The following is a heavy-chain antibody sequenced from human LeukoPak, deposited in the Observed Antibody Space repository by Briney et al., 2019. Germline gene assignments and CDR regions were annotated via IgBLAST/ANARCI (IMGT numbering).Heavy chain of an antibody. J-gene: IGHJ4*02. D-gene: IGHD3-22*01. V-gene: IGHV3-11*01. CDR1: GFRFSDFY. CDR2: ISRTGTTL. Sequence: GGSLRLSCAASGFRFSDFYMSWFRQAQGKGLEWVSYISRTGTTLHYAESVKGRFTISRDDARDSLHPQMNSLRAEDTAVYYCARGHYDSSGYSKFYFDNWGQGTLVTVSS. CDR3: ARGHYDSSGYSKFYFDN.